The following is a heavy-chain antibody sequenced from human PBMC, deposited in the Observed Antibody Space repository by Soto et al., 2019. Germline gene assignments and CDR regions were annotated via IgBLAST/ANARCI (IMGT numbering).Heavy chain of an antibody. Sequence: VQLLESGGDLVHPGGSLRLSCAASGFAFSSHPMSWVRQAPERGLEWVSGISDSGGLTYNADSVKGQFTISRDNSKNTLYLQSNGLRADDRALYYCARRAFGSSRSFDIWGQGTMVAVSS. CDR1: GFAFSSHP. D-gene: IGHD6-6*01. J-gene: IGHJ3*02. CDR2: ISDSGGLT. CDR3: ARRAFGSSRSFDI. V-gene: IGHV3-23*01.